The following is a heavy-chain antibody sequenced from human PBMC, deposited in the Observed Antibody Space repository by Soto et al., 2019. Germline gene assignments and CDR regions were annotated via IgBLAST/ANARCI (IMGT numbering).Heavy chain of an antibody. CDR1: GGSFSGYY. CDR3: ARGGDTTVTTWND. V-gene: IGHV4-34*01. J-gene: IGHJ4*02. CDR2: INHSGST. Sequence: QVQLQQWGAGLLKPSETLSLTCAVYGGSFSGYYWSWIRQPPGKGLEWIGEINHSGSTNYNPSLKSRVTISVDTSKNQFSLKLSSVTAADTAVYYCARGGDTTVTTWNDWGQGTLVTVSS. D-gene: IGHD4-17*01.